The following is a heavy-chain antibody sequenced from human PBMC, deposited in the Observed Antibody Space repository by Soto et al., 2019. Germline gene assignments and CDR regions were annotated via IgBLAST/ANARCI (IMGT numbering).Heavy chain of an antibody. V-gene: IGHV4-39*01. Sequence: QLQLQESGPGLVKPSETLSLTCTVSGGSISSSSYYWGWIRQPPGKGLEWIGSIYYSGSTYYNPSLKSRVTISVDTSKNQFSLKLSSVTAADTAVYYCARHPRIRYFDWLLGYYFDYWGQGTLVTVSS. CDR2: IYYSGST. J-gene: IGHJ4*02. D-gene: IGHD3-9*01. CDR1: GGSISSSSYY. CDR3: ARHPRIRYFDWLLGYYFDY.